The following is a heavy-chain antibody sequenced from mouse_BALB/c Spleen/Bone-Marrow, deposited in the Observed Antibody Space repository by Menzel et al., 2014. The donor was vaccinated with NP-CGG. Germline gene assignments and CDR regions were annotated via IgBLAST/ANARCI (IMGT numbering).Heavy chain of an antibody. Sequence: VKLMESEPERVKPGASVKMSCRASGYIFTAYVINWVKQRGGQGLEGIGEIYPESGSTYYNEKFKGKATLTADKSSNTVYMQLSSLTSEDSAVYFCARGPWFTYWGQGTLVTVSA. V-gene: IGHV1-77*01. CDR3: ARGPWFTY. CDR2: IYPESGST. J-gene: IGHJ3*01. CDR1: GYIFTAYV.